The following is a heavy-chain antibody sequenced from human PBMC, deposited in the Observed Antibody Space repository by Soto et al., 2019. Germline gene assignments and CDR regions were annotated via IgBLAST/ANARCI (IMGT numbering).Heavy chain of an antibody. CDR1: GYSFTSYW. Sequence: GESLKISCKGSGYSFTSYWIGWVRQMPGKGLEWMGIIYPGDSDTRYSPSFQGQVTISADKSISTAYLQWSSLKASDTAMYYCARHHRVVYNYVYYSYGMDGWGQGITVNVFS. CDR2: IYPGDSDT. J-gene: IGHJ6*02. CDR3: ARHHRVVYNYVYYSYGMDG. D-gene: IGHD3-16*01. V-gene: IGHV5-51*01.